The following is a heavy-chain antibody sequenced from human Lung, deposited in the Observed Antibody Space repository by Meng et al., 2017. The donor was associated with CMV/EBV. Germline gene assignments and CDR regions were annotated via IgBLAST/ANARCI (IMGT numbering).Heavy chain of an antibody. V-gene: IGHV1-46*01. D-gene: IGHD3-3*01. CDR2: INPSGGST. J-gene: IGHJ3*02. CDR1: GYTFTSYY. Sequence: ASVXVSXKASGYTFTSYYMHWVRQAPGQGLEWMGIINPSGGSTSYAQKFQGRVTMTRDTSTSTVYMELSSLRSEDTAVYYCARVGNERITIFGVVTKGAFDIWGQGXMVTVSS. CDR3: ARVGNERITIFGVVTKGAFDI.